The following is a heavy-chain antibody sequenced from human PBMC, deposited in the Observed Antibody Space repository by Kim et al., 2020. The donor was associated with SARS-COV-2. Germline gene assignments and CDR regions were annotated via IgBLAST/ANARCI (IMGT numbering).Heavy chain of an antibody. Sequence: TEYAAPVKNRFTISRDDSINMVYLQMNSLKTEDTAVYFCTTEFFTYGLNVWGQGNLVTVSS. V-gene: IGHV3-15*01. CDR2: T. CDR3: TTEFFTYGLNV. D-gene: IGHD3-10*01. J-gene: IGHJ4*02.